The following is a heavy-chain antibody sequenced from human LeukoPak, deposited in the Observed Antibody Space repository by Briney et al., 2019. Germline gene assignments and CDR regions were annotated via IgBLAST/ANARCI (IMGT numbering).Heavy chain of an antibody. V-gene: IGHV1-24*01. J-gene: IGHJ6*03. CDR1: GYTLTELS. CDR3: ARGVQLERRLYYYYYMDV. CDR2: FDPEDGET. Sequence: LWASVKVSCKVSGYTLTELSMHWVRQAPGKGLEWMGGFDPEDGETIYAQKFQGRVTITADKSTSTAYMELSSLRSEDTAVCYCARGVQLERRLYYYYYMDVWGKGTTVTVSS. D-gene: IGHD1-1*01.